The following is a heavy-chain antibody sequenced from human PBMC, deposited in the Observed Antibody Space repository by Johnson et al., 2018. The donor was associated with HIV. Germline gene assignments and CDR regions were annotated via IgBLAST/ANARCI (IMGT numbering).Heavy chain of an antibody. D-gene: IGHD6-13*01. V-gene: IGHV3-30*03. J-gene: IGHJ3*02. Sequence: VQLVESGGGVVQPGRSLRLSCAASGFTFSTFGMHWVRQAPGKGLEWVAFISHDGNKKYYADFLTGRFTISRENSKNTLYLQMKSLRAEDTAVYYCARALKRIAAADDAFDIWGQGTMVTVSS. CDR2: ISHDGNKK. CDR3: ARALKRIAAADDAFDI. CDR1: GFTFSTFG.